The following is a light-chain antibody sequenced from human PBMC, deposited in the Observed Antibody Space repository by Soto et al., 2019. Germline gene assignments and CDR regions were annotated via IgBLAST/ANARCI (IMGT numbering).Light chain of an antibody. CDR3: QQYNNWPPCT. CDR1: QSVSSN. J-gene: IGKJ1*01. V-gene: IGKV3-15*01. Sequence: EIVMTQSPATLSVSPGERATLSCRASQSVSSNLAWYQQKPGQAPRLLIYGASTTATGIPARFSGSRSGTEFTLTISSLQSEDFAVYYCQQYNNWPPCTFGQGTKVEIK. CDR2: GAS.